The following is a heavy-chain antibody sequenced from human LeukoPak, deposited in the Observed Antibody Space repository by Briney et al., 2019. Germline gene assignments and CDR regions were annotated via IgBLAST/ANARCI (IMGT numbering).Heavy chain of an antibody. V-gene: IGHV1-69*13. CDR2: IIPIFGTA. Sequence: ASVKVSCKASGGTFSSYPITRVRQAPGQGLEWMGGIIPIFGTANYAQKFQGRVTITADESTSTAYMELSSLRSEDTAVYYCARALRSLTGDFDYYFDYWGQGTLVTVSS. CDR1: GGTFSSYP. D-gene: IGHD7-27*01. CDR3: ARALRSLTGDFDYYFDY. J-gene: IGHJ4*02.